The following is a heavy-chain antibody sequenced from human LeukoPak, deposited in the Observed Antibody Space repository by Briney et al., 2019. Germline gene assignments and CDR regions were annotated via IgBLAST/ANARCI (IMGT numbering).Heavy chain of an antibody. J-gene: IGHJ4*02. Sequence: GASVKVSCKASGYTFTSYGISWVRQAPGQGLEWMGWINPNSGGTNYAQKFQGRVTMTRDTSTSTAYMELSRLRSDDTAVYYCARPRSYYYDSSGYYYLDHWGQGTLVTVSS. D-gene: IGHD3-22*01. CDR2: INPNSGGT. V-gene: IGHV1-2*02. CDR1: GYTFTSYG. CDR3: ARPRSYYYDSSGYYYLDH.